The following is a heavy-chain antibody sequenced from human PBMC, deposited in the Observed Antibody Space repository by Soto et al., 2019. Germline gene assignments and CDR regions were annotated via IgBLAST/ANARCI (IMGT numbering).Heavy chain of an antibody. CDR2: IGAYNGNT. CDR1: GYTFTSYG. CDR3: ARGGPIDIVVVVAATRSWFDP. D-gene: IGHD2-15*01. Sequence: ASVKVSCKASGYTFTSYGISWVRQAPGQGLEWMGWIGAYNGNTNYAQKLQGRVTMTTDTSTSTAYMELRSLRSDDTAVYYCARGGPIDIVVVVAATRSWFDPWGQGTLVTV. V-gene: IGHV1-18*01. J-gene: IGHJ5*02.